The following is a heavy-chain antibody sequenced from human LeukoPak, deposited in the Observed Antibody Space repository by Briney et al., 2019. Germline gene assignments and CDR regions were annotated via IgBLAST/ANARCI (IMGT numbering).Heavy chain of an antibody. CDR2: IYGTGGT. CDR1: GFALRTAY. J-gene: IGHJ4*02. Sequence: RGSLRLSCAASGFALRTAYMSWVRQAPGKELEGVSVIYGTGGTYYADSVKGRFTISRDNSKNSLYLQMNSLRSEDTAFYYCAAGALYYYENSGYHYWGQGTLVTVSS. V-gene: IGHV3-53*05. D-gene: IGHD3-22*01. CDR3: AAGALYYYENSGYHY.